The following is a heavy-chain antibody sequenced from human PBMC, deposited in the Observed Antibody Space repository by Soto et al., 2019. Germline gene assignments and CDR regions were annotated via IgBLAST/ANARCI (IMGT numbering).Heavy chain of an antibody. CDR2: INSDGSST. Sequence: EVQLVESGGGLVQPGGSLRLSCAASGFTFSSYWMHWVRQAPGKGLVWVSRINSDGSSTSCADSVKGRFTISRDNAKNTLYLQMNSLRAEDTAVYYCARASIAAPPYYYYYYMDVWGKGTTVTVSS. J-gene: IGHJ6*03. CDR3: ARASIAAPPYYYYYYMDV. V-gene: IGHV3-74*01. CDR1: GFTFSSYW. D-gene: IGHD6-6*01.